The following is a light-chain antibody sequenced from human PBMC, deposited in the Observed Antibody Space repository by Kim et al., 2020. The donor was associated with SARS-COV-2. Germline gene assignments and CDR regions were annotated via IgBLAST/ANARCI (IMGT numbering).Light chain of an antibody. CDR2: DDT. J-gene: IGLJ2*01. CDR3: ATWDDSLSGPV. CDR1: SSNIGDNY. V-gene: IGLV1-51*01. Sequence: QSVLTQPPSVSAAPGQKVTISCSGISSNIGDNYVSWYRQFPGAPPKLLIYDDTERPSGIPDRFSGSKSGTSASLAISGLRSEDEADYYCATWDDSLSGPVFGGGTQLTVL.